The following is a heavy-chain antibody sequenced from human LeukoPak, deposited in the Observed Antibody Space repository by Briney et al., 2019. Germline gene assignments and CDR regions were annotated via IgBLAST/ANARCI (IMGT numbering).Heavy chain of an antibody. V-gene: IGHV3-23*01. CDR2: ISCSGGST. D-gene: IGHD3-22*01. CDR3: AKQAYYYDSSGYYYVG. J-gene: IGHJ4*02. CDR1: GFTFSSYW. Sequence: GGSLRPSCAASGFTFSSYWMSWVRQAPGKGLEWVSAISCSGGSTYYADSVKGRFTISRDNSKNTLYLQMNSLRAEDTAVYYCAKQAYYYDSSGYYYVGWGQGTLVTVSS.